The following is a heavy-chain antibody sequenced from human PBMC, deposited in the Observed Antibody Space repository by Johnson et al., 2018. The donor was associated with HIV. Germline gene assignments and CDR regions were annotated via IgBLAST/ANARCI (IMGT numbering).Heavy chain of an antibody. D-gene: IGHD3-22*01. CDR1: GFTVSITY. CDR3: AKYLFPQYYFDTSGYYAVDAFDI. V-gene: IGHV3-66*02. J-gene: IGHJ3*02. Sequence: VQLVESGGGLVQPGGSLRLSCAASGFTVSITYMSWVRQAPGKGLEWVSVIYSGGSTYYADSVKGRFTISRDNSKNTLYLQMNSLSAEDTAVYYCAKYLFPQYYFDTSGYYAVDAFDIWGQGTMVTVSS. CDR2: IYSGGST.